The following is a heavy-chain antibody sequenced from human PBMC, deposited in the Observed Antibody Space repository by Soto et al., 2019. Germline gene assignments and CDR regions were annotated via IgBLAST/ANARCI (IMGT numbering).Heavy chain of an antibody. CDR3: ARGGVVPAATIDY. Sequence: QVQLQQWGAGLLKPSETLSLTCAVYGGSFSGYYWSWIRQPPGKGLEWIGEINHSGSTNYNPSLKSRVTISVDTAKNQFSLKLSSVTAADTAVYYCARGGVVPAATIDYWGQGTLVTVSS. D-gene: IGHD2-2*01. J-gene: IGHJ4*02. CDR2: INHSGST. V-gene: IGHV4-34*01. CDR1: GGSFSGYY.